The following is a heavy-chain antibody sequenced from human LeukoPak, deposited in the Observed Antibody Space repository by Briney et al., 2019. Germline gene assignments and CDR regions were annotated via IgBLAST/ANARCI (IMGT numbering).Heavy chain of an antibody. CDR2: IYYSGST. V-gene: IGHV4-59*12. CDR3: ARRRNYQSHFDY. Sequence: SETLSLTCTVPGGSISSYYWSWIRQPPGKGLEWIGYIYYSGSTNYNPSLKSRVTISVDTSKNQFSLKLSSVTAADTAVYYCARRRNYQSHFDYWGQGTLVTVSS. CDR1: GGSISSYY. J-gene: IGHJ4*02. D-gene: IGHD1-7*01.